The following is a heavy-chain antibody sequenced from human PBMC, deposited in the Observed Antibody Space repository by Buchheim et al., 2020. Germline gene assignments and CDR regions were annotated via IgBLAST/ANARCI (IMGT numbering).Heavy chain of an antibody. Sequence: QVQLQQSGPGLVKPSQTLSLTCAISGDSVSSNSAAWNWIRQSPSRGLEWLGRTYYRSKWYNDYAVSVKSRITINPDTSKNQFSLQLNSVTPEDTAVYYCAREGLRFLEWLFPLRYYYGMDVWGQGTT. D-gene: IGHD3-3*01. CDR1: GDSVSSNSAA. J-gene: IGHJ6*02. V-gene: IGHV6-1*01. CDR2: TYYRSKWYN. CDR3: AREGLRFLEWLFPLRYYYGMDV.